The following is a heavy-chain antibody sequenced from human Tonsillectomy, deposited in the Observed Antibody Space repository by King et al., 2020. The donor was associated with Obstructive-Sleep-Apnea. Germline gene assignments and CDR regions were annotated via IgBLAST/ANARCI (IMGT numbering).Heavy chain of an antibody. V-gene: IGHV3-23*04. D-gene: IGHD5-12*01. Sequence: VQLVESGGGLVQPGGSLRLSCAASGFTFSGYAMSWVRQAPGKGLEWVSGISGSGGSTYQADSVKGRFTISRDNSKNTLYLQMNSLRAEDTAVYYCAKAEEGYEWVHVATSNWLDPWGQGTLVTVSS. J-gene: IGHJ5*02. CDR2: ISGSGGST. CDR3: AKAEEGYEWVHVATSNWLDP. CDR1: GFTFSGYA.